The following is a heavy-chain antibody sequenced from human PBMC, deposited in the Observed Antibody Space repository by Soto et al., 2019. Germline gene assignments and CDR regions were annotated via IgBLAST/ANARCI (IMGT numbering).Heavy chain of an antibody. CDR2: IYYSGST. Sequence: QVQLQESGPGLVKPSETLSLTCTVSGGSVSSGSYYWSWIRQPPGKGLEWIGYIYYSGSTNYNPSLKSRVTISGDTSKNQFSLKLSSVTAADTAVYYCARVEGFYYDSSGYAEYWGQGTLVTVSS. CDR3: ARVEGFYYDSSGYAEY. J-gene: IGHJ4*02. V-gene: IGHV4-61*01. CDR1: GGSVSSGSYY. D-gene: IGHD3-22*01.